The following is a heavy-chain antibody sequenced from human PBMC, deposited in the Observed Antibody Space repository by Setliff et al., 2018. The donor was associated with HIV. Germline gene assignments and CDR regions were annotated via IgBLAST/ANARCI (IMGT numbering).Heavy chain of an antibody. CDR2: ISHSTSTV. V-gene: IGHV3-48*01. D-gene: IGHD1-1*01. CDR3: AREAIRLAMRGWNPGDLMDY. CDR1: GGSISSSNW. J-gene: IGHJ4*02. Sequence: ETLSLTCTVSGGSISSSNWWSWVRQPPGKGLEWISYISHSTSTVYYADSVKGRFTISRDNAKNSLYLQMNSLRVEDTAVYYCAREAIRLAMRGWNPGDLMDYWGQGTLVTVSS.